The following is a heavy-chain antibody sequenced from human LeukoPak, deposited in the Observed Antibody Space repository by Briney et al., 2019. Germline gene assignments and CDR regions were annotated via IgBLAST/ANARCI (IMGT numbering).Heavy chain of an antibody. Sequence: GGSLRLSCAASGFTFSTYAMSWVRQAPGKGLEWVSAISGSGDGTYYAHSVKGRFTISRDNSKNTLYLQMNSLRAEDTAVYYCAKGINDFWSGLSYWGQGTLVTVSS. V-gene: IGHV3-23*01. CDR3: AKGINDFWSGLSY. CDR1: GFTFSTYA. J-gene: IGHJ4*02. D-gene: IGHD3-3*01. CDR2: ISGSGDGT.